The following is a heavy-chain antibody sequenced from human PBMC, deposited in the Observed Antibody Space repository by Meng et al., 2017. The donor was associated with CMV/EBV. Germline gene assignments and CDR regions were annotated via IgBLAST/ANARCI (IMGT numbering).Heavy chain of an antibody. CDR3: ARAPWVRGVDY. CDR1: GYTFTNYG. D-gene: IGHD3-10*01. CDR2: ISGYNGNI. V-gene: IGHV1-18*01. Sequence: ASVKVSCKASGYTFTNYGVSWVRQAPGQGLEWMGWISGYNGNINYAQKFQGRVTMTTDTSTSTAYMELRSLRSDDTAVYYCARAPWVRGVDYWGQGTLVTVSS. J-gene: IGHJ4*02.